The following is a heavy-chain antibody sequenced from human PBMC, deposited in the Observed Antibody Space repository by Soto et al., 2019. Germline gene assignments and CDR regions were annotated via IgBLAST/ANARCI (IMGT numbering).Heavy chain of an antibody. D-gene: IGHD3-3*01. CDR1: GFSLTTSGVG. V-gene: IGHV2-5*01. Sequence: QITLNESGPTQVKPRQTLTLTCTFSGFSLTTSGVGVGWIRQSPGKAPEWLALIYWYDDKRYSPSLKSRLTNTKDTYKTQVALKKADLNPADTATYYCAHRVLRTVFGLVTTTAIYFDFWGQGTPVAVSS. CDR2: IYWYDDK. J-gene: IGHJ4*02. CDR3: AHRVLRTVFGLVTTTAIYFDF.